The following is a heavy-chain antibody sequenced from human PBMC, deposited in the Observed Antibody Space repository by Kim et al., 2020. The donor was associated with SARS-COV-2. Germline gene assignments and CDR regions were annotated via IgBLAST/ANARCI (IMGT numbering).Heavy chain of an antibody. CDR3: VKEAAFTTIVVDYYFDY. Sequence: VEGRFTISRDNYKNTLYLHMNSLRTEDTALYYCVKEAAFTTIVVDYYFDYWGQGTLVTVSS. D-gene: IGHD3-22*01. V-gene: IGHV3-30*02. J-gene: IGHJ4*02.